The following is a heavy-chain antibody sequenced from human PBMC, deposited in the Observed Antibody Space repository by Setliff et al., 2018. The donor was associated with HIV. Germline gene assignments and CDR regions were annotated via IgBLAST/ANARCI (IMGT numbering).Heavy chain of an antibody. CDR2: IYYIGST. CDR3: ARAYGFSSSSHYYYYYMDV. V-gene: IGHV4-61*08. D-gene: IGHD6-6*01. Sequence: SETLSLACTVSGGSINSGGYYWTWVRQHPGKGLQWIGYIYYIGSTSYNPSRKSRVTVLVDTSKNQVSLKLRSVTAADTAVYYCARAYGFSSSSHYYYYYMDVWGKGTTVTVSS. CDR1: GGSINSGGYY. J-gene: IGHJ6*03.